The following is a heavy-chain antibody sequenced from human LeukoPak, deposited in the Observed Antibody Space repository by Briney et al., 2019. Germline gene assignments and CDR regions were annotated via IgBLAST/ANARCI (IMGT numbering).Heavy chain of an antibody. V-gene: IGHV3-21*01. CDR1: GFTFSSYT. D-gene: IGHD6-19*01. CDR3: ARIGDYPGYSSGWAHDFGY. Sequence: PGGSLRLSCAASGFTFSSYTMNWVRQVPGKGLEWVSSVTGSGSDTYYADSVKGRFTISRDNAKNSLPLQMNSLRAEDTAVYYCARIGDYPGYSSGWAHDFGYWGQGTLVTVSS. J-gene: IGHJ4*02. CDR2: VTGSGSDT.